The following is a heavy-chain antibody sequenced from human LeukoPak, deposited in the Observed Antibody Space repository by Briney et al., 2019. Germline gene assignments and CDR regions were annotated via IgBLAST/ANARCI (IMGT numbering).Heavy chain of an antibody. J-gene: IGHJ4*02. CDR1: GGSISTNN. CDR2: IYYSGST. CDR3: ARDLDGYSPYYFDY. V-gene: IGHV4-59*01. Sequence: SETLSLTCTVSGGSISTNNWSWIRQPPGKGLEWIGYIYYSGSTNYNPSLKSRVTISVDTSKNQFSLKLSSVTAADTAVYYCARDLDGYSPYYFDYWGQGTLVTVSS. D-gene: IGHD3-22*01.